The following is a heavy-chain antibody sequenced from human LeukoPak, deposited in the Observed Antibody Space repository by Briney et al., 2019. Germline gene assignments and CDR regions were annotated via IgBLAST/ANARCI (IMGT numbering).Heavy chain of an antibody. Sequence: PRRALRLSCAASGFTFSNYGMHWVRQAPGKGLEWVAGIGHDGRDEYYADSVKGRFTISRDKSKNTTYLQMNGLRAEDTAVCYRAKAVGYTNGPEWSQGTLVTVSS. CDR2: IGHDGRDE. J-gene: IGHJ4*02. CDR1: GFTFSNYG. CDR3: AKAVGYTNGPE. D-gene: IGHD5-18*01. V-gene: IGHV3-33*03.